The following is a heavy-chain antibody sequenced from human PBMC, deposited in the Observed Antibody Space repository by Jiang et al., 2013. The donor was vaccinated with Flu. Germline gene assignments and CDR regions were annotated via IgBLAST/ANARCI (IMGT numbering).Heavy chain of an antibody. Sequence: SLTCTVSGGSISSSSYYWGWIRQPPGKGLEWIGSIYYSGSTYYNPSLKSRVTISVDTSKNQFSLKLSSVTAADTAVYYCARDQLGIVSAHFDYWGQGTLVTVSS. CDR3: ARDQLGIVSAHFDY. CDR2: IYYSGST. V-gene: IGHV4-39*07. D-gene: IGHD7-27*01. CDR1: GGSISSSSYY. J-gene: IGHJ4*02.